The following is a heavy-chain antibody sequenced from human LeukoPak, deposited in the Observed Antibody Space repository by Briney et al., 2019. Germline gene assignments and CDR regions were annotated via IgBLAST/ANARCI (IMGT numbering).Heavy chain of an antibody. J-gene: IGHJ4*02. CDR1: GLTFNNYA. Sequence: GGSLRLSCAVSGLTFNNYAMSWVRQAPGKGLEWVSAISKSGDHTYYAASAKGRFTIYRDNSKNTQYLQMNSLRAEDTAVYYCANHGRSSWDFDYWGQGTLVTVSS. V-gene: IGHV3-23*01. CDR3: ANHGRSSWDFDY. CDR2: ISKSGDHT. D-gene: IGHD6-13*01.